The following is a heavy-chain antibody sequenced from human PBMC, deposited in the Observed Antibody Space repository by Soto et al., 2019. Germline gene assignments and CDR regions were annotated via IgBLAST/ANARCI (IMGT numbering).Heavy chain of an antibody. CDR1: GGTFSSYS. D-gene: IGHD2-15*01. Sequence: QVHLVQSGAEVRKPGSSVKVSCEASGGTFSSYSINWVRQAPGQGLEWMGAIIPIFGTTTYGEKFQGRVTITADESTSTTYMELSSLKSEDTAVYYCARDPRQDCSGETCYYSWGQGTLVTVSS. CDR3: ARDPRQDCSGETCYYS. CDR2: IIPIFGTT. J-gene: IGHJ4*02. V-gene: IGHV1-69*01.